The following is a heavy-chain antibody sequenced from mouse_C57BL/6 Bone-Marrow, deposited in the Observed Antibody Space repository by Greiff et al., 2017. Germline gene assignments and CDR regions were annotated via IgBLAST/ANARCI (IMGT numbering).Heavy chain of an antibody. CDR2: IWSDGST. CDR3: ARQRIYYDYDDYAMDY. J-gene: IGHJ4*01. CDR1: GFSLTSYG. Sequence: VMLVESGPGLVAPSQSLSITCTVSGFSLTSYGVHWVRQPPGKGLEWLVVIWSDGSTTYNSALKSRLSISKDNSKSQVFLKMNSLQTDDTAMYYCARQRIYYDYDDYAMDYWGQGTSVTVSS. V-gene: IGHV2-6-1*01. D-gene: IGHD2-4*01.